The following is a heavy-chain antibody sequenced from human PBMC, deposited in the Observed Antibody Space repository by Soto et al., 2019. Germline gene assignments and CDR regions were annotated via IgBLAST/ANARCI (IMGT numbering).Heavy chain of an antibody. V-gene: IGHV3-11*01. CDR3: ARTVPPLAY. J-gene: IGHJ4*01. CDR1: VGTVSGSY. Sequence: LRRWCAPSVGTVSGSYMSSIRQAPGKGLEWVSYISSSGSTIYYADSVKGRFTISRDNAKNSLYLQMNSLRAEDTAVDDCARTVPPLAYWRHGTLVPVSS. CDR2: ISSSGSTI.